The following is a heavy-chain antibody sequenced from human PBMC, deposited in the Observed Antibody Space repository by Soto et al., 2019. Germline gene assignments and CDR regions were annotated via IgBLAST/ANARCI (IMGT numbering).Heavy chain of an antibody. D-gene: IGHD1-26*01. V-gene: IGHV3-30*04. Sequence: GGSLRLSCAASGFTFSSYAMNGVRQAPGKGLEWVAVISYNGSNKYYADSVKGRLTISRDNSKNTLYLQMNSMRAEDTAVYYCARALVWELNYYDYWGQGTLATVSS. CDR3: ARALVWELNYYDY. J-gene: IGHJ4*02. CDR1: GFTFSSYA. CDR2: ISYNGSNK.